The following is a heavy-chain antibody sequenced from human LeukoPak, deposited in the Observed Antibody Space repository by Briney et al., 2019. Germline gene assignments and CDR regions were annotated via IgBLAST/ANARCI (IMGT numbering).Heavy chain of an antibody. CDR1: GFTFKNYA. Sequence: PGRSLRLSCAASGFTFKNYAMHWVRQAPGKGPEWVAIISYDGSSKYYTDSVKGRFTISRDNSKNTLYLQMNSLGAEDTAVYYCAKDRTGIFDYWGQGTLVTVSS. CDR3: AKDRTGIFDY. CDR2: ISYDGSSK. D-gene: IGHD1-1*01. V-gene: IGHV3-30-3*01. J-gene: IGHJ4*02.